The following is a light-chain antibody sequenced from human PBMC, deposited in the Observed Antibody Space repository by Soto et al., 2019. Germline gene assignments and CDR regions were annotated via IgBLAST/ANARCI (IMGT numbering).Light chain of an antibody. J-gene: IGKJ2*01. V-gene: IGKV1-33*01. CDR3: QQYDNLPYT. Sequence: IQLTQSASSLSASVGDRVTITCQASQVITNYLNCYQQKPGKAPKLLIYDISTLEIGVPSRFGGSGAVTHFPFTSTGLQPEYIATYYCQQYDNLPYTFGQGTKLEI. CDR1: QVITNY. CDR2: DIS.